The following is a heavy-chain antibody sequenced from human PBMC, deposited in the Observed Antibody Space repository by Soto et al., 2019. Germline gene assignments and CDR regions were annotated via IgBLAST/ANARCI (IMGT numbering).Heavy chain of an antibody. Sequence: SETLSLTCTVSGGSISSYYWSWIRQPPGKGLEWIGYIYYSGSTNYNPSLKSRVTISVDTSKNQFSLKLSSVTAADTAVYYCARDEAGFDYWGQGTLVTVSS. V-gene: IGHV4-59*01. J-gene: IGHJ4*02. CDR1: GGSISSYY. CDR2: IYYSGST. CDR3: ARDEAGFDY.